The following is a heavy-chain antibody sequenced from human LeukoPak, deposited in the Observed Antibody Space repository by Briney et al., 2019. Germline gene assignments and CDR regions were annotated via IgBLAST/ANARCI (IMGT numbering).Heavy chain of an antibody. D-gene: IGHD3-10*01. CDR1: GFTFSSYS. J-gene: IGHJ4*02. V-gene: IGHV3-21*01. CDR2: ISSSSGSI. CDR3: ATAMVRGVIIIAFDY. Sequence: GGSLRLSCAASGFTFSSYSMNWVRQAPGKGLEWVSSISSSSGSIYYADSVKGRFTISRDNAKNSLYLQMNSLRAEDTAVYYCATAMVRGVIIIAFDYWGQGTLVTVSS.